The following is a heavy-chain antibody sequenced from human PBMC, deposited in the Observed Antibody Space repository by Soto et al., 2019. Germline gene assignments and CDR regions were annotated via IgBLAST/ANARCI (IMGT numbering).Heavy chain of an antibody. CDR2: ISSRSDI. CDR1: GFTFSTYS. Sequence: GGSLRLSCVGSGFTFSTYSINWVRQAPGKGLEWVSSISSRSDIYYADSVKGRFTISRDNAKNSVSLQVNSLRAEDTAVYYCAREYTAWPLAYGLDVWGQGTTVTVS. V-gene: IGHV3-21*01. CDR3: AREYTAWPLAYGLDV. D-gene: IGHD2-2*02. J-gene: IGHJ6*02.